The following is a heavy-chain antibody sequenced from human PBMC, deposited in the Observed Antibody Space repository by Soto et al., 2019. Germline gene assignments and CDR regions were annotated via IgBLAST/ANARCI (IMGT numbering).Heavy chain of an antibody. J-gene: IGHJ4*02. CDR3: AKEESYYYDSSGYYAL. D-gene: IGHD3-22*01. CDR1: GFIFSSCA. Sequence: EVHLLESGGGLVQPGGSLRLSCAASGFIFSSCAMSWVRQAPGKGLEWVSAISGSGGSTYYADSVKGRFTISRDNSKNTLYLQMNSLRAEDTAVYYCAKEESYYYDSSGYYALWGQGTLVTVSS. CDR2: ISGSGGST. V-gene: IGHV3-23*01.